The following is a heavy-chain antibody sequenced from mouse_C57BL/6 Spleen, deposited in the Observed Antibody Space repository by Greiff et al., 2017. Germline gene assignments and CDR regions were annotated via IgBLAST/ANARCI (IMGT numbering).Heavy chain of an antibody. J-gene: IGHJ2*01. CDR3: ARYGNYGVDH. Sequence: QVQLQQPGAELVMPGASVKLSCKASGYTFTSYWMHWVKQRPGQGLEWIGEIDPSDSYTNYNQKFKGKSTLTVDKSSSTAYMQLSSLTSEDSAVYYCARYGNYGVDHWGQGTTLTVSS. V-gene: IGHV1-69*01. D-gene: IGHD2-1*01. CDR2: IDPSDSYT. CDR1: GYTFTSYW.